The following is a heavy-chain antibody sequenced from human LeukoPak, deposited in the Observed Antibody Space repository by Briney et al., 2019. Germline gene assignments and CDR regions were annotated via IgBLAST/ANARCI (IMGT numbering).Heavy chain of an antibody. V-gene: IGHV3-30*02. CDR1: GFTFSSYG. CDR3: APRVVVIAAPFDY. D-gene: IGHD2-21*01. Sequence: GGSLRLSCAASGFTFSSYGMHWVRQAPGKGLEWVAFIRYDGSNKSYSDSVRGRSTISRDNSKNTLYLQMNSLRVEDAAVYYCAPRVVVIAAPFDYWGQGTLVTVSS. J-gene: IGHJ4*02. CDR2: IRYDGSNK.